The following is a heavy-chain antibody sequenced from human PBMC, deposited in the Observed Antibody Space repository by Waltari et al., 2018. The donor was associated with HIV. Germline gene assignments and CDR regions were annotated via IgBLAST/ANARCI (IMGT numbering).Heavy chain of an antibody. Sequence: QVQLQQWGAGLLKPSETLSLTCAVYGGSFSGYYWSWIRQPPGKGLAWIGEINHSGSTNYNPSLKSRVTISVDTSKNQFSLKLSSVTAADTAVYYCAAGGYDSVRGYFDYWGQGTLVTVSS. CDR2: INHSGST. V-gene: IGHV4-34*01. CDR3: AAGGYDSVRGYFDY. CDR1: GGSFSGYY. J-gene: IGHJ4*02. D-gene: IGHD5-12*01.